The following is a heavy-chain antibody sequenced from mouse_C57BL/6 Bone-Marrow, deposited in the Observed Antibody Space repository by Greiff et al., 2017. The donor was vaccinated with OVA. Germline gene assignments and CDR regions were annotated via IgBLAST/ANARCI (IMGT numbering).Heavy chain of an antibody. CDR1: GFNIKDDY. J-gene: IGHJ2*01. CDR3: TRIYY. CDR2: IDPENGDT. Sequence: EVQVVESRAELVRPGASVKLSCTASGFNIKDDYMHWVKQRPEQGLEWIGWIDPENGDTEYASKFQGKATITADTSSNTAYLQLSSLTSEDTAVYYCTRIYYWGQGTTLTVSS. V-gene: IGHV14-4*01.